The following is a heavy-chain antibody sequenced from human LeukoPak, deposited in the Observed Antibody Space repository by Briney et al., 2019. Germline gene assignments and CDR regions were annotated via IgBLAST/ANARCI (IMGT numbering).Heavy chain of an antibody. CDR1: GGSISSYY. D-gene: IGHD5-18*01. CDR2: IYTSGST. CDR3: ARGGRYSYGSFYYYGMDA. V-gene: IGHV4-4*07. J-gene: IGHJ6*02. Sequence: SETLSLTCTVSGGSISSYYWSWIRQPAGKGLEWIGRIYTSGSTNYSPSLKSRVTMSVDTSKNQFSLKLSSVTAADTAVYYCARGGRYSYGSFYYYGMDAWGQGTTVTVSS.